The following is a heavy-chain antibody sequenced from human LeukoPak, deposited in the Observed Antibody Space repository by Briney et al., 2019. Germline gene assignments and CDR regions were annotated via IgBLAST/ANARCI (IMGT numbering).Heavy chain of an antibody. CDR1: GFTFSSYA. V-gene: IGHV3-23*01. CDR2: ISGSGGST. J-gene: IGHJ4*02. CDR3: AKDTYDSSGYYLGPVDY. D-gene: IGHD3-22*01. Sequence: GGSLRLSCAASGFTFSSYAMSLVRLAPGKGLEWVSAISGSGGSTYYADSVKGRFTISRDNSKNTLYLQMNSLRAEDTAVYYCAKDTYDSSGYYLGPVDYWGQGTLVTVSS.